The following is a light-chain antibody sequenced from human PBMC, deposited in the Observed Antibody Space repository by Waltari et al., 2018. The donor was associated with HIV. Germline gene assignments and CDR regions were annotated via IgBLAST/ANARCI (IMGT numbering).Light chain of an antibody. J-gene: IGLJ7*01. Sequence: QSALTQPASVSGSPGQSITISCTGTRSDVGGYNYVSWYQQHPGKAPKLIIYDVTDRPAGVSNRFSGSKSGNTASLTIAGLHAEDEADYYCVSYTSTIPLGAVFGGGTQLTVL. CDR1: RSDVGGYNY. V-gene: IGLV2-14*03. CDR3: VSYTSTIPLGAV. CDR2: DVT.